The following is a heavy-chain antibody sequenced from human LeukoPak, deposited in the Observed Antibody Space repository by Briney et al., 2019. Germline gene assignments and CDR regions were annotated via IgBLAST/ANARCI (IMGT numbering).Heavy chain of an antibody. Sequence: GRSLRLSCAASGFTFSSYAMHWVRQAPGKGLEWVAVISYDGSNKYYADSVKGRFTISRDNSKNTLYLQMNSLRAEDTAVYYCATSSRVRYFDWSYYYYYYMDVWGKGTTVTVSS. J-gene: IGHJ6*03. CDR2: ISYDGSNK. CDR3: ATSSRVRYFDWSYYYYYYMDV. D-gene: IGHD3-9*01. CDR1: GFTFSSYA. V-gene: IGHV3-30*01.